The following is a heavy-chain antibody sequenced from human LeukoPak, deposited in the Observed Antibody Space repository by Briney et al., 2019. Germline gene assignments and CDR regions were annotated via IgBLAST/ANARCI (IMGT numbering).Heavy chain of an antibody. CDR1: GFTFSSYG. Sequence: PGGSLRLSCAASGFTFSSYGMSWVRQAAGKGLEWVSTISDSGSNTYYSDSVKGRFTISRDNSKNTLYMQMNSLRAEDTAVYYCAKDRSSATSCSNYWGRGTLVTVSS. J-gene: IGHJ4*02. CDR2: ISDSGSNT. D-gene: IGHD2-2*01. CDR3: AKDRSSATSCSNY. V-gene: IGHV3-23*01.